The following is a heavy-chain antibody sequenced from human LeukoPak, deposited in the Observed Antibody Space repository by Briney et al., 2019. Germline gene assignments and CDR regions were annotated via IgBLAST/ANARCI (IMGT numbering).Heavy chain of an antibody. J-gene: IGHJ4*02. CDR3: ARLGGSYSGAFDY. D-gene: IGHD1-26*01. Sequence: ASVKVSCKASGYTFTGYYMHWVRQASGQGLEWMGWINPNSGGTNYAQKFQGRVTMTRDTSISTAYMELSRLRSDDTAVYYCARLGGSYSGAFDYWGQGTLVTVSS. V-gene: IGHV1-2*02. CDR2: INPNSGGT. CDR1: GYTFTGYY.